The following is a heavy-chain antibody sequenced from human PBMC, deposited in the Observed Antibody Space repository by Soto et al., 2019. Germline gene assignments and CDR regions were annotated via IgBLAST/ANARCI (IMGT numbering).Heavy chain of an antibody. D-gene: IGHD3-10*01. V-gene: IGHV3-11*06. CDR3: ARSSGSYWWEFDY. CDR2: ISSSGNYA. CDR1: GFTFSDYY. J-gene: IGHJ4*02. Sequence: QVQLVESGGRLVKPAGSLRLSCAASGFTFSDYYMSWIRQAPGKGLEWISYISSSGNYADYADSMKGRFSISRDNAKNSLYLQVHSLRAEDTAVYYCARSSGSYWWEFDYWGQGTLVTVSS.